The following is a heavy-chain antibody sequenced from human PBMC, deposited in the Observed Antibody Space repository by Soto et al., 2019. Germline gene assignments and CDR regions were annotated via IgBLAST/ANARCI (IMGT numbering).Heavy chain of an antibody. V-gene: IGHV4-59*08. CDR2: IYYSGST. CDR1: GGSISSYY. Sequence: SETLSLTCTVSGGSISSYYCSWIRQPPGKGLEWIGYIYYSGSTNYNPSLKSRVTISVDTSKNQFSLKLSSVTAADTAVYYCARLDVGVVAAPFDYWGQGTLVTVSS. J-gene: IGHJ4*02. CDR3: ARLDVGVVAAPFDY. D-gene: IGHD2-15*01.